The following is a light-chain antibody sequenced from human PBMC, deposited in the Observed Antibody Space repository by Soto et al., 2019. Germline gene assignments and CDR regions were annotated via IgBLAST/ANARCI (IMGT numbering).Light chain of an antibody. J-gene: IGKJ4*01. CDR1: NTIGSS. CDR3: QQFYCFPLT. V-gene: IGKV1-13*02. Sequence: IQQTPSTFSVSASEGDAITRSGSASNTIGSSLNWYQQKPGQDPEVLIYAASLFDVGVPSRFTGSGYGTDFTLTISNLQPEDFATYYCQQFYCFPLTFGGGTRVEVK. CDR2: AAS.